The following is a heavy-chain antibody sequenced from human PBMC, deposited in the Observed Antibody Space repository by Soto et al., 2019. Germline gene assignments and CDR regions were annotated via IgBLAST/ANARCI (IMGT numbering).Heavy chain of an antibody. D-gene: IGHD2-2*02. CDR1: GFTFSRFW. CDR3: AKGGYCSSTSCYTLDDYYYYYGMDV. V-gene: IGHV3-23*01. J-gene: IGHJ6*02. CDR2: ISGSGGST. Sequence: GGSLRLSCAASGFTFSRFWMHWVRQAPGKGTVWVSAISGSGGSTDYEDSVKGRFTISRDNSKNTLYLQMNSLRAEDTAVYYCAKGGYCSSTSCYTLDDYYYYYGMDVWGQGTTGTVSS.